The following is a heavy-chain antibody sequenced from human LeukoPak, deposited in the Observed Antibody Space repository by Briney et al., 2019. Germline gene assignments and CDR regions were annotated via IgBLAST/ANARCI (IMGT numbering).Heavy chain of an antibody. CDR3: ARYGGYSYGSSYYGMDV. CDR1: GGCISSRNW. CDR2: IYHSGST. D-gene: IGHD5-18*01. Sequence: SGTLSLTCAVSGGCISSRNWWSWVRQPPGKGLEWIGDIYHSGSTNYNPSLKSRVTISVDKSKNQFSLKLSSVTAADTAVYYCARYGGYSYGSSYYGMDVWGQGTTVTVSS. J-gene: IGHJ6*02. V-gene: IGHV4-4*02.